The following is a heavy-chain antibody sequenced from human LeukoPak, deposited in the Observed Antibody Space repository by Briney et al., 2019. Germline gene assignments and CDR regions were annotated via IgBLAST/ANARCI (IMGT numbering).Heavy chain of an antibody. V-gene: IGHV1-18*01. Sequence: GASVKVSCKASGYTFTSYGIIWVRQAPGQGLEWMGWISAYNGNTNYAQKLQGRVTMTTDTSTSTAYMELRSLRSDDTAVYYCARDGATLRPTKYNWFDPWGQGTLVTVSS. CDR1: GYTFTSYG. J-gene: IGHJ5*02. CDR3: ARDGATLRPTKYNWFDP. D-gene: IGHD5-12*01. CDR2: ISAYNGNT.